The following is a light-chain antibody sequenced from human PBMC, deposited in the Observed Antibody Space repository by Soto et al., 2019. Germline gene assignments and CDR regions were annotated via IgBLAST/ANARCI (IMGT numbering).Light chain of an antibody. CDR3: QQYNDWPPWT. CDR2: AAS. J-gene: IGKJ1*01. V-gene: IGKV3-15*01. CDR1: RSVSGN. Sequence: EIVLTQSPATLSVSLGERATLFCRASRSVSGNLAWYQQKPGQAPRLLIHAASTRASGVPDRFSGSGSGTELTLTISSLQSEDSATYYCQQYNDWPPWTFGQGTKVEIK.